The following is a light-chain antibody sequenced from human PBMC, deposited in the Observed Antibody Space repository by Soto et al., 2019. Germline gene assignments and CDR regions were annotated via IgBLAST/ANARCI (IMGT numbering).Light chain of an antibody. J-gene: IGKJ3*01. CDR2: DAS. CDR3: QQYNNWPLWT. V-gene: IGKV3-15*01. Sequence: EIVMTQSPATLSVSPGDRATLSCRASQSVSSYLAWYQQKPGQAPRLLIYDASTMATGIPARFSGSGSGTEFSLTISSLQSEDFAGYYCQQYNNWPLWTFGPGTKVDIK. CDR1: QSVSSY.